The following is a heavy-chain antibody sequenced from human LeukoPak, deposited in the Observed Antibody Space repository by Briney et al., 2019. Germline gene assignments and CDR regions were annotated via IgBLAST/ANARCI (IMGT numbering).Heavy chain of an antibody. J-gene: IGHJ4*02. CDR2: IKQDGSDK. CDR3: ATNWNYRFDY. D-gene: IGHD1-7*01. Sequence: GGSLRLSCAASGFTFSSYWMSWVRQAPGKGLEWVANIKQDGSDKHYVDSVKGRFTISRDNAKNSLYLQMNSLRAEDTAVYYCATNWNYRFDYWGQGTLVTVSS. V-gene: IGHV3-7*01. CDR1: GFTFSSYW.